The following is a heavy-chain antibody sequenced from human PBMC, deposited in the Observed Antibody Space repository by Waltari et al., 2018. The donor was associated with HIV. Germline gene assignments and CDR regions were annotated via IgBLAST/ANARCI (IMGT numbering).Heavy chain of an antibody. D-gene: IGHD6-19*01. Sequence: QLRLVESGGRVVQPGWSLRLSCAASGFTFRTHGMHWVRQAPGKGLEWVAVIWYDGSNKYYADSVKGRFTISRDNSKNTLYLQMNSLRAEDTAVYYCARMVSSSGWYVFDYWGQGTLVTVSS. J-gene: IGHJ4*02. CDR1: GFTFRTHG. V-gene: IGHV3-33*01. CDR3: ARMVSSSGWYVFDY. CDR2: IWYDGSNK.